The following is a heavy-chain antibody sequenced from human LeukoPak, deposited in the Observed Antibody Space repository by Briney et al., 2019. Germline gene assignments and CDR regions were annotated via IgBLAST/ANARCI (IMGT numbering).Heavy chain of an antibody. CDR1: AFTFSRYA. D-gene: IGHD2-15*01. J-gene: IGHJ1*01. V-gene: IGHV3-23*01. CDR2: ISGSGGGT. Sequence: GGSLRLSCAASAFTFSRYAMNWVRQAPGKGLEWVSGISGSGGGTYYADSVKGRFTMSRDNSKNALYLQMNSLRAEDTAVYYCVKGWGGNCYPPSYWGQGTLVTVSS. CDR3: VKGWGGNCYPPSY.